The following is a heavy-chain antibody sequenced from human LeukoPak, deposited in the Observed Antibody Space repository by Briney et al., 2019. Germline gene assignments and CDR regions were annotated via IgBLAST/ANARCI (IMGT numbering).Heavy chain of an antibody. D-gene: IGHD2-8*01. CDR1: GFTFSNYV. CDR2: ISYNGTNE. V-gene: IGHV3-30-3*01. Sequence: GGSLRLSCAASGFTFSNYVMHWVRQAPGKGLEWVALISYNGTNEYYADSVKGRFTISRDNSKNSLYLQMNSLRAVDTAVYYCASRPPEDIVLMVWGQGTLVTVSS. J-gene: IGHJ4*02. CDR3: ASRPPEDIVLMV.